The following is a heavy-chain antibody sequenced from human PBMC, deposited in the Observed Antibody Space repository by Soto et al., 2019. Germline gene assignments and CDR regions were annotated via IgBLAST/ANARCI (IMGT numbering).Heavy chain of an antibody. D-gene: IGHD2-8*01. V-gene: IGHV3-23*01. CDR3: ARDGCTNGVCLYYLDY. J-gene: IGHJ4*02. CDR2: ISGSGVST. Sequence: GGSLRLSCAASGFTFSSYAMGWVRQAPGKGLEWVSAISGSGVSTYYADSVKGRFTISRDNSKNTLDLQMNSLRAEDTAVYYCARDGCTNGVCLYYLDYWGQGTLVTVSS. CDR1: GFTFSSYA.